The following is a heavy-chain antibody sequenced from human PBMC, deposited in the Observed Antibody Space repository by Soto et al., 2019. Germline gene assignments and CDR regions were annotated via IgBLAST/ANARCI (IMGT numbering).Heavy chain of an antibody. J-gene: IGHJ3*02. CDR1: GFTVSSNY. V-gene: IGHV3-53*01. CDR2: IYSGSSS. Sequence: EVQLVESGGGLIQPGGSLRLSCAASGFTVSSNYMNWVRQPPGKGLEWVSMIYSGSSSYYADSVKGRFTISRDNSKNTLYLQMNSLRAEDTAVYYCAREGDAFDIWGQGTMVTVSS. CDR3: AREGDAFDI.